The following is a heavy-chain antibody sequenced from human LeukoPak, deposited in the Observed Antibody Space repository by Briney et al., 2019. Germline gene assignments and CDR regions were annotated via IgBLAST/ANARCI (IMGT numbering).Heavy chain of an antibody. D-gene: IGHD2-2*01. CDR1: GFTFSSYA. CDR3: ARDAIDIVVVPAETLPYCDFWSGLDY. J-gene: IGHJ4*02. V-gene: IGHV3-30-3*01. CDR2: ISYDGSNK. Sequence: PGGSLRLSCAASGFTFSSYAMHWVRQAPGKGLEWVAVISYDGSNKYYADSVKGRFTISRDNSKNTLYLQMNSLRAEDTAVYYCARDAIDIVVVPAETLPYCDFWSGLDYWGQGTLVTVSS.